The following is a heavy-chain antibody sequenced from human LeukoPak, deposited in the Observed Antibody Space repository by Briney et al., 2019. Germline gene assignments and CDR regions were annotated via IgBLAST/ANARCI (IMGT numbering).Heavy chain of an antibody. Sequence: SETLSLTCAVYGASLNGHYWSWIRQPPGKGLEWIGYIYYSGSTNYNPSLKSRVTISVDTSKNQFSLKLSSVTAADTAVYYCARAGYCSSTSCFSTYAFDIWGQGTMVTVSS. D-gene: IGHD2-2*01. CDR3: ARAGYCSSTSCFSTYAFDI. CDR2: IYYSGST. CDR1: GASLNGHY. V-gene: IGHV4-59*11. J-gene: IGHJ3*02.